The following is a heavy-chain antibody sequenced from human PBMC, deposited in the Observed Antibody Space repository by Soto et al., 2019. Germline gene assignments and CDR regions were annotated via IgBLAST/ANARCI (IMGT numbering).Heavy chain of an antibody. D-gene: IGHD3-3*01. CDR3: ASITIFGVVTTIDP. CDR2: TNHSGST. J-gene: IGHJ5*02. CDR1: GGSFSGYY. Sequence: SETLSLTCAVYGGSFSGYYWSWIRQPPGKGLEWIGETNHSGSTNYNPSLKSRVTISVDTSKNQFSLKLSSVTAADTAVYYCASITIFGVVTTIDPWGQGTLVTVSS. V-gene: IGHV4-34*01.